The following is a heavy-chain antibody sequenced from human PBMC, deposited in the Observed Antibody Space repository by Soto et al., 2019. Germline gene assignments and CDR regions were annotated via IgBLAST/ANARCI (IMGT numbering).Heavy chain of an antibody. CDR2: ITPDNGNT. CDR3: ARLARCDDGTCYCLPRDL. D-gene: IGHD2-15*01. Sequence: QVQLLQSGAEVKEPGAAVKVSCQASGYNFVTFGVGWVRQAPGQGLDWMGCITPDNGNTNYAQKFQGRATMHADTSRRSAYREVRGLGSDDTVFYYCARLARCDDGTCYCLPRDLWGVGALVTITP. J-gene: IGHJ5*02. V-gene: IGHV1-18*01. CDR1: GYNFVTFG.